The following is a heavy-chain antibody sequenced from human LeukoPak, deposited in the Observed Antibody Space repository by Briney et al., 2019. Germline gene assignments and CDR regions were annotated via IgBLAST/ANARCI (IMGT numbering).Heavy chain of an antibody. CDR3: ARSRYDSGTYALEE. CDR2: ISYGGST. D-gene: IGHD3-10*01. CDR1: GGSVSSTTYY. V-gene: IGHV4-39*01. J-gene: IGHJ4*02. Sequence: PSETLSLTCSVSGGSVSSTTYYWGWIRQPPGKGLEWIGSISYGGSTYYNPSLKSRLTISVDTSKNQFSLELSSVTAADTAVYFCARSRYDSGTYALEEWGQGILVTVSS.